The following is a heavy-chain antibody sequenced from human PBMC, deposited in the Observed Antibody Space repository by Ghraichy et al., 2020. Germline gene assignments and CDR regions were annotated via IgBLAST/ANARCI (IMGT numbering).Heavy chain of an antibody. CDR3: AREGPYGDYYGMDV. D-gene: IGHD4-17*01. V-gene: IGHV3-53*04. J-gene: IGHJ6*02. Sequence: GESLNISCAASGFTVSSNYMSWVRQAPGKGLEWVSVIYSGGSTYYADSVKGRFTISRHNSKNTLYLQMNSLRAEDTAVYYCAREGPYGDYYGMDVWGQGTTVTVSS. CDR1: GFTVSSNY. CDR2: IYSGGST.